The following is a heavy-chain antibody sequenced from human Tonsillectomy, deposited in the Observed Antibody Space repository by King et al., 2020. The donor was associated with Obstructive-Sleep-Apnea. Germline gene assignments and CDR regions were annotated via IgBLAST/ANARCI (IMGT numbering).Heavy chain of an antibody. V-gene: IGHV4-4*02. CDR2: IYHSGST. J-gene: IGHJ6*02. D-gene: IGHD3-22*01. Sequence: QLQESGPGLLKPSGTLSLTCAVSGGSISSNSWWSWVRQPPGKGLEWIGEIYHSGSTIYNPSLKSRVTISVDKSKNQFSLKLSSVTAADTAVYYCARAIDYYYYGMDVWGLGTTVTVSS. CDR1: GGSISSNSW. CDR3: ARAIDYYYYGMDV.